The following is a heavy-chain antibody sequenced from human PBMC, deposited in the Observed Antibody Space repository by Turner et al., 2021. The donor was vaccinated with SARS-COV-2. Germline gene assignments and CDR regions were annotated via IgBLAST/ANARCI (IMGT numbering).Heavy chain of an antibody. CDR3: ATGVAVAGTPSEYYYYYGMDV. J-gene: IGHJ6*02. Sequence: QVQLVQSGAEVKKPGASVKVSCKVSGYSLTELSMHWVRQAPGKGLEWMGGFDPEDGETSYAHKFQGRVTMTEETSTDTAYMELSSLRSEDTAVYYWATGVAVAGTPSEYYYYYGMDVWGQGTTVTVSS. CDR2: FDPEDGET. V-gene: IGHV1-24*01. D-gene: IGHD6-19*01. CDR1: GYSLTELS.